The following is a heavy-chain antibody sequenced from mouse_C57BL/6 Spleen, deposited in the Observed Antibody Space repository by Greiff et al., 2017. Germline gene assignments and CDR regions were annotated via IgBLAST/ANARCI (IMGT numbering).Heavy chain of an antibody. Sequence: QVQLKQPGAELVRPGSSVKLSCKASGYTFTSYWMHWVKQRPIQGLEWIGNLDPSDSETHYNQKFKDKATLTVEKASSTAYMQLSSLTSEDSAVDYCARSVYYIYFDDWGQGTTLTVSS. CDR2: LDPSDSET. CDR1: GYTFTSYW. J-gene: IGHJ2*01. D-gene: IGHD2-1*01. CDR3: ARSVYYIYFDD. V-gene: IGHV1-52*01.